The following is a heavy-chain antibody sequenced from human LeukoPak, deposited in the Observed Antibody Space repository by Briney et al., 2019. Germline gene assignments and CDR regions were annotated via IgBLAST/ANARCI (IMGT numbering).Heavy chain of an antibody. V-gene: IGHV5-51*01. D-gene: IGHD2-2*01. CDR2: IYPGDSDT. Sequence: GESLKISCKGSGYSFTSYWIGWVRQMPGKGLEWMGIIYPGDSDTRYSPSFQGQVTISADKSISTAYLQWSSLKASDTAMYYCARLLQLGYCSSTSCHNWFDPWGQGTLVTVSS. J-gene: IGHJ5*02. CDR1: GYSFTSYW. CDR3: ARLLQLGYCSSTSCHNWFDP.